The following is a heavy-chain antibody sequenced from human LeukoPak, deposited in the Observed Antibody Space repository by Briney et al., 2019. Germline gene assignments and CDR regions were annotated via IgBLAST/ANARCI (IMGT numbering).Heavy chain of an antibody. CDR2: INDYGTTT. D-gene: IGHD3-10*01. V-gene: IGHV3-74*01. J-gene: IGHJ4*02. CDR3: GRGMRDYYGLDY. Sequence: GGSLRLSCAATGFIFSNFWMHWVRHVPGKGLLWVSHINDYGTTTDYADSVRGRFTISRDNGKNTLYLQMNRLTVEDTAVYYCGRGMRDYYGLDYWGQGILVTVSS. CDR1: GFIFSNFW.